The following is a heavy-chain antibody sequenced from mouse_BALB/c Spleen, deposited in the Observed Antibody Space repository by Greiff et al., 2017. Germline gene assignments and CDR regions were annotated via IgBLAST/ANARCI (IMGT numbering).Heavy chain of an antibody. CDR3: AREGVYYDYDGFAY. CDR2: IDPANGNT. J-gene: IGHJ3*01. V-gene: IGHV14-3*02. D-gene: IGHD2-4*01. CDR1: GFNIKDTY. Sequence: EVQLQQSGAELVKPGASVKLSCTASGFNIKDTYMHWVKQRPEQGLAWIGRIDPANGNTKYDPKFQGKATITADTSSNTAYLQLSSLTSEDTAVYYCAREGVYYDYDGFAYWGQGTLVTVSA.